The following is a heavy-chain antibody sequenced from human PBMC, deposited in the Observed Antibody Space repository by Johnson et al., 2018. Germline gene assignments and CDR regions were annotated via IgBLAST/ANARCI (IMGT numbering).Heavy chain of an antibody. D-gene: IGHD2-15*01. CDR2: ISYDGSNK. Sequence: QLVQSGGGVVQPGRSLRLSCAASGFTFSSYGMHWVRQAPGKGLEWVAVISYDGSNKYYADSVKGRFTISRDNSKNTLYQQMNSLRAEDTAVYYCAKDGGSRYCSGGSCYVDYYYYYMDVWGKGTTVTVSS. CDR3: AKDGGSRYCSGGSCYVDYYYYYMDV. V-gene: IGHV3-30*18. J-gene: IGHJ6*03. CDR1: GFTFSSYG.